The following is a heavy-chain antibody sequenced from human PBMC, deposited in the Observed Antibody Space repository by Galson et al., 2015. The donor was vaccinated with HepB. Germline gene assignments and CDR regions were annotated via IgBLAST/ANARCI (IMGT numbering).Heavy chain of an antibody. V-gene: IGHV6-1*01. CDR1: GDSVPSASST. J-gene: IGHJ4*02. Sequence: CAISGDSVPSASSTWVWVRQSPSRGLEWLGRTYYRSKWYNDYAVSVKGRITINPDTSKNQFSLELNSVTPEDTAVYYCSRGNYGSGGVPYWGQGALVTVSS. CDR3: SRGNYGSGGVPY. D-gene: IGHD6-25*01. CDR2: TYYRSKWYN.